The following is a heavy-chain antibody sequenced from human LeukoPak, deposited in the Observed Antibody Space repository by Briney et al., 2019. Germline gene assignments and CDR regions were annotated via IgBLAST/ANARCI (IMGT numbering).Heavy chain of an antibody. J-gene: IGHJ4*02. CDR3: ARDNRRYSGYDPSPDY. D-gene: IGHD5-12*01. V-gene: IGHV1-2*06. Sequence: ASVTVSCNASAYTFTGYYMHWVRQAPGQGLEWMGRINPNSGGTNYAQKFQGRVTMTRATSISTAYMELSRLRSDDTAVYYCARDNRRYSGYDPSPDYWGQGTLVTVSS. CDR2: INPNSGGT. CDR1: AYTFTGYY.